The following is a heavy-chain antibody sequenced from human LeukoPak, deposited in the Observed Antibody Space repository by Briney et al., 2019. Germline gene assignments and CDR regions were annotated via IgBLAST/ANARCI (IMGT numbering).Heavy chain of an antibody. V-gene: IGHV5-51*01. D-gene: IGHD3-22*01. CDR3: ARLSSAVYYDSTTGGAADV. Sequence: GESPKISCKGSGYSFTSYWIGWVRQMPGKGLEWMGIIYPGDSDTRYSPSFQGQVTISADKSISTAYLQWSSLKASDTAMYYCARLSSAVYYDSTTGGAADVWGQGTTVTVSS. CDR2: IYPGDSDT. CDR1: GYSFTSYW. J-gene: IGHJ6*02.